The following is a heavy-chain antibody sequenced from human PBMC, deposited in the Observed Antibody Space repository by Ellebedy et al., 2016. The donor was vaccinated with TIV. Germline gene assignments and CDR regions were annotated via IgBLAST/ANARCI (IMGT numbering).Heavy chain of an antibody. CDR3: ARVSVAAAVNYYYYGMDV. Sequence: SETLSLXCAVSGGSISSGNWWSWVRQPPGKGLEWIGEIYHSGSTNYNPSLKSRVTISVDKSKNQFSLKLSSVTAADTAVYYCARVSVAAAVNYYYYGMDVWGQGTTVTVSS. J-gene: IGHJ6*02. D-gene: IGHD6-13*01. CDR2: IYHSGST. CDR1: GGSISSGNW. V-gene: IGHV4-4*02.